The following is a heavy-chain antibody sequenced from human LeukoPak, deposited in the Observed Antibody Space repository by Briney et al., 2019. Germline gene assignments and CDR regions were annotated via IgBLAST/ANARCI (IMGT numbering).Heavy chain of an antibody. CDR1: GFTFSSYS. V-gene: IGHV3-30*03. D-gene: IGHD2-2*02. J-gene: IGHJ4*02. Sequence: PGGSLRLSCAASGFTFSSYSMNWVRQAPGKGLQWVALISNDGSNKYYADSVKGRFTISRDNSNNTLYLQMNTLRPEDTAVYYCARDWRYMGFSFLDYWGQGTLVTVSS. CDR3: ARDWRYMGFSFLDY. CDR2: ISNDGSNK.